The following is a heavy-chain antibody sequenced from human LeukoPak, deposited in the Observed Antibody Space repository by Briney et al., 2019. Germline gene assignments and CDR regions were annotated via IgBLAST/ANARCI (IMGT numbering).Heavy chain of an antibody. J-gene: IGHJ4*02. Sequence: GGSLRLSCAASGFTFSGYSMNWVRQASGKGLEWVSSISTSTTYIYYADSVKGRFTISRDNAKNSLYLQMNSLRAEDTAVYYCARNTPGAVAGFDYWGQGTLVTVSS. V-gene: IGHV3-21*01. CDR1: GFTFSGYS. CDR3: ARNTPGAVAGFDY. D-gene: IGHD6-19*01. CDR2: ISTSTTYI.